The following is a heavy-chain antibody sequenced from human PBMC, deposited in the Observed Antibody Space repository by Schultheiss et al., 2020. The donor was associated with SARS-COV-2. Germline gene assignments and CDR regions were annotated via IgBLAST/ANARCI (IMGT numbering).Heavy chain of an antibody. CDR1: GFSLSTSGMC. Sequence: SGPTLVKPTQTLTLTCTFSGFSLSTSGMCVSWIRQSPGKALEWLAHIFSNDERSYTTSLKSRLTISKDTSNSQVVLIVTNMDPVDTATYYCARTTVTDYFDFWGQGTLVTVSS. J-gene: IGHJ4*02. CDR2: IFSNDER. CDR3: ARTTVTDYFDF. V-gene: IGHV2-26*01. D-gene: IGHD4-11*01.